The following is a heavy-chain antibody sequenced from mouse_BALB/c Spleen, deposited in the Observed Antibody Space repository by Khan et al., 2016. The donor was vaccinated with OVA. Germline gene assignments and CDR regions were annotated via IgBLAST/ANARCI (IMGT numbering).Heavy chain of an antibody. CDR2: IRYDGDS. D-gene: IGHD3-1*01. V-gene: IGHV3-6*01. CDR1: GDSITSGYF. J-gene: IGHJ3*01. Sequence: EVELVESGPSLVKPSQTLSLTCSVTGDSITSGYFWNWIRQFPGNKLEWMAYIRYDGDSNYNPSLKNRISITRDTSKNQFFLQLNSVTPEDTATFDEATACNSGPNCFAYWGQGTLVTVSA. CDR3: ATACNSGPNCFAY.